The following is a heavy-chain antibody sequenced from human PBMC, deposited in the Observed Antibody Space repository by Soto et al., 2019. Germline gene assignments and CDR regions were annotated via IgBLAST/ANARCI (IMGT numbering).Heavy chain of an antibody. CDR2: IIPIFGTA. V-gene: IGHV1-69*12. Sequence: QVQLVQSGAEVKKPGSSVKVSCKASGGTFSSYAISWVRQAPGQGLEWMGGIIPIFGTANYAQKFQGRVTXXAXEXXSTAYMELSSLRSEDTAVYYCARDSPERMWLPRDYWGQGTLVTVSS. CDR1: GGTFSSYA. D-gene: IGHD3-22*01. CDR3: ARDSPERMWLPRDY. J-gene: IGHJ4*02.